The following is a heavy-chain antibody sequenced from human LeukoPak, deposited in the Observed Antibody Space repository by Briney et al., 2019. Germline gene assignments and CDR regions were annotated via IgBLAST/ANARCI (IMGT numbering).Heavy chain of an antibody. CDR1: GDSISRGYY. J-gene: IGHJ4*02. Sequence: SETLSLTCTVSGDSISRGYYWGWIRQPPGRGLEWIGSIHYSGNSHYNPSLKTRVSISVDTSKNQLSLKLTSVTAADTAVYFCARRDWSAYQLDFWGRGILVVASS. CDR2: IHYSGNS. CDR3: ARRDWSAYQLDF. V-gene: IGHV4-38-2*02. D-gene: IGHD3-3*01.